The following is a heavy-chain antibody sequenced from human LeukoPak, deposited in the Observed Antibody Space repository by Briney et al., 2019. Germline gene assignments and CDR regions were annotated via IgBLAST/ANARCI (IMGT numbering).Heavy chain of an antibody. CDR3: ARRQYSSSPFDP. J-gene: IGHJ5*02. CDR1: GGSISSSSYY. V-gene: IGHV4-39*07. CDR2: IYYSGNT. Sequence: PSETLSLTCTVSGGSISSSSYYWGWIRQPPGKGLEWIGSIYYSGNTYDNPSLKSRVTISIDTSKSQFSLKLSSVTAADTAVYYCARRQYSSSPFDPWGQGTLVTVSS. D-gene: IGHD6-6*01.